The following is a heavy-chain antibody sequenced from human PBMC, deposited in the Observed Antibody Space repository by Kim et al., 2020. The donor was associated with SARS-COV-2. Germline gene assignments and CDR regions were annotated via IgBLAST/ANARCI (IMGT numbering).Heavy chain of an antibody. V-gene: IGHV5-51*01. CDR2: IYGGDSET. Sequence: GESLKISCKASGYTFSDYWIGWVRQTPGKGLQWMGTIYGGDSETTYGPSFQGHVTMSADKSINTAYLEWRTLRASDSGIYYCARRGSLRENILLGPMAGMDVWGQGTMVTVSS. CDR1: GYTFSDYW. CDR3: ARRGSLRENILLGPMAGMDV. J-gene: IGHJ6*02. D-gene: IGHD3-9*01.